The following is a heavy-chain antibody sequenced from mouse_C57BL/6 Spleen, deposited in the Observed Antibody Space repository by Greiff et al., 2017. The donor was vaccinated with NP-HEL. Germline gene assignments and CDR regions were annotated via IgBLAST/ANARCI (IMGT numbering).Heavy chain of an antibody. CDR2: IRYDGSN. J-gene: IGHJ4*01. Sequence: VQLKESGPGLVKPSQSLSLTCSVTGYSITSGYYWNWIRQFPGNKLEWMGYIRYDGSNKYNPSLKNRISITRVTSKNQLFQKLNSVTTEDTATYYWEREYYSNYERRNYALDYWGQGTSATVSS. D-gene: IGHD2-5*01. V-gene: IGHV3-6*01. CDR1: GYSITSGYY. CDR3: EREYYSNYERRNYALDY.